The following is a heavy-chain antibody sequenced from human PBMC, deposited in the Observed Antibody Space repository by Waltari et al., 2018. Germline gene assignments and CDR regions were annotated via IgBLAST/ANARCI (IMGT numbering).Heavy chain of an antibody. D-gene: IGHD3-22*01. CDR2: VPRGGAN. CDR1: GDSMSSTDW. Sequence: QLQLQESGPGLVKPSGTLSLTCAVSGDSMSSTDWWSWVRQAPGKGLAWIGQVPRGGANNSNPSFASRGTISIDASTNQFSLKVTSATAADTAGYFWARDRDRGIYLDSWGQGILVTVSP. J-gene: IGHJ4*02. V-gene: IGHV4-4*02. CDR3: ARDRDRGIYLDS.